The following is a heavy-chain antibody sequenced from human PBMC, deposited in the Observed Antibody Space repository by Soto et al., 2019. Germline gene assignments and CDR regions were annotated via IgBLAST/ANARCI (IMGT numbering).Heavy chain of an antibody. J-gene: IGHJ4*02. CDR2: ISAYNGNT. Sequence: QVQLVQSGAEVKKPGASVKVSCKASGYTFTSYGISWVRQAPGQGLEWMGWISAYNGNTNYAQKLQGRVTMTTDTSTSTAYMELRSLRSDDTAVYYCARDAPFVTIFGVVIGLFDYWGQGTLVTVSS. V-gene: IGHV1-18*01. CDR3: ARDAPFVTIFGVVIGLFDY. CDR1: GYTFTSYG. D-gene: IGHD3-3*01.